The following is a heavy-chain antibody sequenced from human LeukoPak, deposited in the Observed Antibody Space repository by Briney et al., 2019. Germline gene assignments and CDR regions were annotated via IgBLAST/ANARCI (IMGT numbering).Heavy chain of an antibody. CDR2: VYSSGST. D-gene: IGHD6-6*01. Sequence: PSETLSLTCTVSGGSISSSNYYWGWIRQPPGEGLEWVGTVYSSGSTYYNPSLKSRVTISVDRSKNQFSLKLSSVTTADTAVYYCARASEGIDAFDIWGQGTMVTVSS. V-gene: IGHV4-39*07. J-gene: IGHJ3*02. CDR1: GGSISSSNYY. CDR3: ARASEGIDAFDI.